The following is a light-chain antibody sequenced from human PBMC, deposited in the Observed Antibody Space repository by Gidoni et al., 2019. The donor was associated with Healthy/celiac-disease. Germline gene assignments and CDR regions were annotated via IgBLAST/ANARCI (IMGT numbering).Light chain of an antibody. J-gene: IGKJ3*01. V-gene: IGKV1-13*02. Sequence: AIQLTQSPSSLSASVGDRVTITCRASQGISSALAWYQQKPGKAPKLLIYDASSLDSGVPSRFSGSGSGTDFPLTISSLQPEDFATYYCQQFNSYSFTFGPGTKVDIK. CDR1: QGISSA. CDR3: QQFNSYSFT. CDR2: DAS.